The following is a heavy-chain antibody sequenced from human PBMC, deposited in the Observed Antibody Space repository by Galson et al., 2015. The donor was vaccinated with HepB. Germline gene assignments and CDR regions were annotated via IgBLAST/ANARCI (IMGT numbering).Heavy chain of an antibody. CDR2: ISASGGST. J-gene: IGHJ4*02. CDR1: GFTFSGYA. CDR3: ARERAGAYRDGYKPYYFDY. D-gene: IGHD5-24*01. Sequence: SLRLSCAASGFTFSGYAMSWVRQAPGKGLDWVSGISASGGSTHYADSVKGRFTISRDNSKNTLYLQMNSLRAEDTAVYYCARERAGAYRDGYKPYYFDYWGQGTLVTVSS. V-gene: IGHV3-23*01.